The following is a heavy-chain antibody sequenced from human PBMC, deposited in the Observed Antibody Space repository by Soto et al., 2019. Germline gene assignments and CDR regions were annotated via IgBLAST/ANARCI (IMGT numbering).Heavy chain of an antibody. V-gene: IGHV3-49*04. CDR3: TSVRFLEWLPTYYYSGMDV. CDR1: GFTFGDYA. Sequence: GGSLRLSCTASGFTFGDYAMSWVRQAPGKGREWVGFIRSKAYGGTTEYAASVKGRFTISRDDSKSIAYLQMNSLKTEDTAVYYCTSVRFLEWLPTYYYSGMDVWGQGTTVTVSS. D-gene: IGHD3-3*01. CDR2: IRSKAYGGTT. J-gene: IGHJ6*02.